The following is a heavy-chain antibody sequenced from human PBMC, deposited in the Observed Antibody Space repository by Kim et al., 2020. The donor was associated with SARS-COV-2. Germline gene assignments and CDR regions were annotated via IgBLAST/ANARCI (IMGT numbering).Heavy chain of an antibody. Sequence: GGSLRLSCAVSGFTFSNYWMNWIRQAPGKGLEWVANIKQDGSEEYYVDSVKGRFTISRDNAKNSLYLQMNSLRAEDTAVYYCARAGAVAGRYYFDYWGQGTLVSVSS. J-gene: IGHJ4*02. CDR1: GFTFSNYW. CDR2: IKQDGSEE. V-gene: IGHV3-7*03. CDR3: ARAGAVAGRYYFDY. D-gene: IGHD6-19*01.